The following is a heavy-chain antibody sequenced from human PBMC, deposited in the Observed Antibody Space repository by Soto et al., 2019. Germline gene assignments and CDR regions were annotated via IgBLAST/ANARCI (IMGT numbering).Heavy chain of an antibody. CDR1: GGSISSSSYY. J-gene: IGHJ4*02. V-gene: IGHV4-39*01. D-gene: IGHD3-22*01. Sequence: PSETLSLTCTVSGGSISSSSYYWGWIRQPPGKGLEWIGSIYYSGSTYHNPSRRSRVSISVDTSKNQFSLKLNSVTAADTAVYYCARLLYDSRGYYYFDCWGQGTQVTVSS. CDR3: ARLLYDSRGYYYFDC. CDR2: IYYSGST.